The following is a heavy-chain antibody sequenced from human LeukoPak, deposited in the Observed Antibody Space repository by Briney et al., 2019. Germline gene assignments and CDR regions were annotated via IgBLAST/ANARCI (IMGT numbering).Heavy chain of an antibody. D-gene: IGHD3-10*01. Sequence: GGSLRLSCATSGFTFSVYWMYWVRQAPGKGLVWVSRISSDGSSTTYADSVKGRFTMSRDNAKNTLYLQMSSLRAEDTAVYYCTRDRGAPDSFDLWGLGTMVTVSS. J-gene: IGHJ3*01. CDR3: TRDRGAPDSFDL. V-gene: IGHV3-74*01. CDR1: GFTFSVYW. CDR2: ISSDGSST.